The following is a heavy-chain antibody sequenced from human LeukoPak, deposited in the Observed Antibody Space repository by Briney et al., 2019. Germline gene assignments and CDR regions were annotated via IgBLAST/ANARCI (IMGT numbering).Heavy chain of an antibody. CDR3: TKWGDYDGLTGYYDSDC. CDR2: ITGRGGTT. D-gene: IGHD3-9*01. J-gene: IGHJ1*01. Sequence: PGGSLRLFCAASGFTFRNYAMSWVRQAPGKALEWLSAITGRGGTTWYADSVRRHFTLFRHNQKHILYLQMNSLGAEETAVYYCTKWGDYDGLTGYYDSDCWGQGTLVTVSS. CDR1: GFTFRNYA. V-gene: IGHV3-23*01.